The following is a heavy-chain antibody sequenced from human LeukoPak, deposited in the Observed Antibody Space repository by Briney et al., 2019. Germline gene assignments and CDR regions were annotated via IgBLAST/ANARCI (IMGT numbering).Heavy chain of an antibody. CDR2: VSGSGDNT. CDR1: GFTFSTYA. V-gene: IGHV3-23*01. J-gene: IGHJ4*02. D-gene: IGHD2-21*01. Sequence: GGSLRLSCAASGFTFSTYAMSWVRQAPGKGLEWVSTVSGSGDNTYYADSVKGRFTISRDNSKNTLYLQMNSLRAEDTAVYYCAKLAVVAAGATKGYFDYWGQGTLVTVSS. CDR3: AKLAVVAAGATKGYFDY.